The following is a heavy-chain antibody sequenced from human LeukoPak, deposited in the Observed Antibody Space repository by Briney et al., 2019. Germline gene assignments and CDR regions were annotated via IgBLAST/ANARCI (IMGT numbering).Heavy chain of an antibody. CDR1: GYTFTSYG. J-gene: IGHJ4*02. CDR3: ARELLDYYDSSGYPPDY. V-gene: IGHV1-18*01. Sequence: GASVKVSCKASGYTFTSYGISWVRQAPGQGPEWMGWISAYNGNTNYAQKLQGRVTMTTDTSTSTAHMELRSLRSDDTAVYYCARELLDYYDSSGYPPDYWGQGTLVTVSS. CDR2: ISAYNGNT. D-gene: IGHD3-22*01.